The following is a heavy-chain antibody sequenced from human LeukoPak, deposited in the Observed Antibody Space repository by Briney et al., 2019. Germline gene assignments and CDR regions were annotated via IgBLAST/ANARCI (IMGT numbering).Heavy chain of an antibody. CDR1: GFTFSTYW. V-gene: IGHV3-7*05. CDR2: IMHDGSEK. CDR3: ARDWESCRGVGYKKRFDY. D-gene: IGHD2-15*01. Sequence: PGGSLRLSCAASGFTFSTYWMSWVRQAPGKGLEWVSYIMHDGSEKFYVDSVKGRFTISRDNAKNSLFLQMNSLRAEDTAVYYCARDWESCRGVGYKKRFDYWGQGTLVTVSS. J-gene: IGHJ4*02.